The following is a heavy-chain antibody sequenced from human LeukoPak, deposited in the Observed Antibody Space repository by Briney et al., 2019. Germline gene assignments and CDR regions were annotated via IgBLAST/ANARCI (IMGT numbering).Heavy chain of an antibody. V-gene: IGHV3-30*04. J-gene: IGHJ4*02. Sequence: GGSLRLSCAASGFTFSSYAMHWVRQAPGKGLEWVAVIANDGRDKKYADSVRGRFTISRDNSKNTVYLQMNSLRAEDTAVFYCVKDMKIKAAGYYFDYWGQGTLVTVSS. D-gene: IGHD6-13*01. CDR3: VKDMKIKAAGYYFDY. CDR2: IANDGRDK. CDR1: GFTFSSYA.